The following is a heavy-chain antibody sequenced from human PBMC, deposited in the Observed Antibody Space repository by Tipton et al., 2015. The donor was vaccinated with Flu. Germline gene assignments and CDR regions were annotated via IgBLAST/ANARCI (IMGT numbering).Heavy chain of an antibody. D-gene: IGHD5-18*01. CDR3: ARGERYTSGLNTVYYCYYMDI. CDR1: GGSITTENYH. Sequence: TLSLTCTVSGGSITTENYHWTWIRQPAGKGLEWVGHLYLSGSTTYNPSLKGRVTISRDPSKNQISLKMRSVTAADTAVYYCARGERYTSGLNTVYYCYYMDIWGQGTLVSVS. CDR2: LYLSGST. V-gene: IGHV4-61*09. J-gene: IGHJ6*01.